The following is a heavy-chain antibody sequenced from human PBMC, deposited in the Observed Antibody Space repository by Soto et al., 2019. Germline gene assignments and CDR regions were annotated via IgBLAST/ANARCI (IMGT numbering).Heavy chain of an antibody. CDR1: GFISSNYY. CDR2: ISIDSKTI. V-gene: IGHV3-48*02. D-gene: IGHD3-10*01. J-gene: IGHJ6*02. CDR3: TRDSHFGYGMDV. Sequence: GGSLRLSCAASGFISSNYYMNWVRQAPGKGLEWLSYISIDSKTIYYAASVKGRFTISRDNVKNLLFLQMNTLRDEDTAMYYCTRDSHFGYGMDVWGQGTTVTVSS.